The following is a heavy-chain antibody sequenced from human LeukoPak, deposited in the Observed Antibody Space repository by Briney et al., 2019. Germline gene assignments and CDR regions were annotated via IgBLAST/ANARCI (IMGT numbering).Heavy chain of an antibody. Sequence: SETLSLTCTVSGGSISSYYWSWIRQPPGKGLEWIGYIYYSGSTNYNPSLKSRVTISVDTSKNQFSLKLSSVTAADTAVYYCARSYGSGSPWAFDIWGQGTMVTVSS. CDR2: IYYSGST. V-gene: IGHV4-59*01. CDR3: ARSYGSGSPWAFDI. J-gene: IGHJ3*02. D-gene: IGHD3-10*01. CDR1: GGSISSYY.